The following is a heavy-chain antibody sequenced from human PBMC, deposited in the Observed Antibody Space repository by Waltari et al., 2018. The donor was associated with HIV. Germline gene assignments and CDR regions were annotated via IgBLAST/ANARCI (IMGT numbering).Heavy chain of an antibody. Sequence: QVHLVQSGAEVKKPGSSVKVSCKASGGAFVSHSFNWVRQAPGQGLEWMGRAIPMFGTANYARKFQGSVTITADKSTTTAYMELNGLRIDDTAVYYCASARETMGVDFDSWGQGTLVTVS. CDR3: ASARETMGVDFDS. V-gene: IGHV1-69*08. D-gene: IGHD3-3*01. CDR2: AIPMFGTA. CDR1: GGAFVSHS. J-gene: IGHJ5*01.